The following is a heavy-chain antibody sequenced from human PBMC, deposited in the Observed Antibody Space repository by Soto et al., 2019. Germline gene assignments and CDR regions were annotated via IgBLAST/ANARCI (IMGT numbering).Heavy chain of an antibody. CDR3: ARGRSLKWNWFDH. CDR1: GYVFTGFY. V-gene: IGHV1-2*02. D-gene: IGHD2-15*01. Sequence: ASVKVSCKASGYVFTGFYLHWVRQAPGQGLEWMGWIFPNSGATNYAQKFQGRVTLTRDTSLSTGYMDLTRLTSDDTAVYYCARGRSLKWNWFDHWGQGTLVTVSS. CDR2: IFPNSGAT. J-gene: IGHJ5*02.